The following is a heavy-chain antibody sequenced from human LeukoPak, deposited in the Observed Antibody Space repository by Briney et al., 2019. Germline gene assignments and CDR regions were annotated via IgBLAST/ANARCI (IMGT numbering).Heavy chain of an antibody. J-gene: IGHJ6*03. V-gene: IGHV1-8*01. CDR2: MNLNSGNT. Sequence: ASVKVSCKASGYTFTSYDINWVRQATGQGLEWMGWMNLNSGNTGYAQKFQGRVTMTRNTSISTAYMELSSLRSEDTAVYYCARAGGYCSSTSCYWQDDYYYYYYMDVWGKGTTVTVSS. D-gene: IGHD2-2*03. CDR3: ARAGGYCSSTSCYWQDDYYYYYYMDV. CDR1: GYTFTSYD.